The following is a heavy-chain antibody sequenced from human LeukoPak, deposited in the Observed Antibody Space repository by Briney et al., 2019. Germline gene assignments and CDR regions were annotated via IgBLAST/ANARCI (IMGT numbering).Heavy chain of an antibody. V-gene: IGHV3-48*03. J-gene: IGHJ6*03. CDR1: GFTFSSYE. CDR3: ARVGPWVNPDYYYYMDV. D-gene: IGHD1-14*01. Sequence: GGSLRLSCAASGFTFSSYEMNWVRQAPGKGLEWVSYISSSGSTIYYADSVKGRFTISRDNAKNSLYLQRNSLRAEDTAVYYCARVGPWVNPDYYYYMDVWGKGTTVTVS. CDR2: ISSSGSTI.